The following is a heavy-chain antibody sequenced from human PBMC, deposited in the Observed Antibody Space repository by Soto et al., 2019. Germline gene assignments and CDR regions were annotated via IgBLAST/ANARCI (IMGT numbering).Heavy chain of an antibody. V-gene: IGHV3-30*16. D-gene: IGHD1-26*01. CDR2: ISYDGDNK. CDR3: TATLGVVGATTGFDY. Sequence: QAQLVESGGGVVQPGRSLRLPCAASGFTFSDFAMHWVRQAPGKGLEWVAVISYDGDNKYYADSVKGRFTISRDNSKNTLFLQMNSLRADDTAVYYCTATLGVVGATTGFDYWGQGTLVTVSS. J-gene: IGHJ4*02. CDR1: GFTFSDFA.